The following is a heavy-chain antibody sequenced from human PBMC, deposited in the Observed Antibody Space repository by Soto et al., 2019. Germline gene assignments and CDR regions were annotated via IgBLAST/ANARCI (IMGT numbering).Heavy chain of an antibody. CDR2: TNHSGST. CDR3: ARGFPVAGRVYYFDY. J-gene: IGHJ4*02. CDR1: GGSFSGYY. V-gene: IGHV4-34*01. D-gene: IGHD6-19*01. Sequence: PSETLSLTCAVYGGSFSGYYWSWIRQPPGKGLEWIGETNHSGSTNYNPSLKSRVTISVDTSKNQFSLKLSSVTAADTAVYYCARGFPVAGRVYYFDYWGQGTLVTVSS.